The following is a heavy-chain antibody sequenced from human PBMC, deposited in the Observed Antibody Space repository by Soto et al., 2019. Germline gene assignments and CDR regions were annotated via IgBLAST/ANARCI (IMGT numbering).Heavy chain of an antibody. Sequence: PSETLSLTCTVSGGSISSGDYYWSWIRQPPGKGLEWIGYFYYSGSTYYNPSLKSRVTISVDTSKNQFSLKLSSVTAADTAVYYCARDVVITRWFDPWGQGTLVTSPQ. CDR2: FYYSGST. D-gene: IGHD3-22*01. CDR3: ARDVVITRWFDP. V-gene: IGHV4-30-4*01. J-gene: IGHJ5*02. CDR1: GGSISSGDYY.